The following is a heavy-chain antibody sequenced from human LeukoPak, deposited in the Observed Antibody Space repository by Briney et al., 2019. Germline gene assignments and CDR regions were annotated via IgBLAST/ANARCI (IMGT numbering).Heavy chain of an antibody. D-gene: IGHD6-6*01. CDR1: GFIFSDYY. Sequence: GGSLRLSCAASGFIFSDYYMSWIRQVPGKGLEWVSYTSPTGTDTYYAQSVKGRLTISRDNAKNSLSLHMNSLRAEDTAIYYCTSGSSSVGYWGQGTLVTVSS. CDR2: TSPTGTDT. J-gene: IGHJ4*02. V-gene: IGHV3-11*01. CDR3: TSGSSSVGY.